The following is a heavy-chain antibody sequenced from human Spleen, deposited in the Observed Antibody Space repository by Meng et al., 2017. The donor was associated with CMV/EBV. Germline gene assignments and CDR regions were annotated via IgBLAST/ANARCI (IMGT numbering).Heavy chain of an antibody. D-gene: IGHD2-2*02. V-gene: IGHV3-30*03. CDR2: ISYDGSNK. CDR3: ARGGGCSSTSCYTHYYYYGMDV. CDR1: GFTVSSNY. Sequence: GESLKISCAASGFTVSSNYMSWVRQAPGKGLEWVAVISYDGSNKYYGDSVKGRFTISRDNSKNTLYLQMNSLRAEDTAVYYCARGGGCSSTSCYTHYYYYGMDVWGQGTTVTVSS. J-gene: IGHJ6*02.